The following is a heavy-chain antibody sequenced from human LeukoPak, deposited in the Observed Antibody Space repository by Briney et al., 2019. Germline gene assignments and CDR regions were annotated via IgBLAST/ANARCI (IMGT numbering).Heavy chain of an antibody. V-gene: IGHV5-51*01. CDR1: GYNFTSYW. CDR3: ARSGYSSGSAYYFDF. Sequence: GESLKISCEGSGYNFTSYWIVWVRQMPGKGLGWLGIIYPGDSDTRYSPSFQGQVTISADRSISTASLQWSSLKASDTAMYYCARSGYSSGSAYYFDFWGQGTLVTVSS. CDR2: IYPGDSDT. D-gene: IGHD5-18*01. J-gene: IGHJ4*02.